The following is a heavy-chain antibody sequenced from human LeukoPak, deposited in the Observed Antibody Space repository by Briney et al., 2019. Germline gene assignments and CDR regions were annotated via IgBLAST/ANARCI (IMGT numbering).Heavy chain of an antibody. Sequence: GGSLRLSCAASGFTFSSYSMNWVRQAPGKGLEWVSSISSSSSYIYYADSVKGRFTISRDNSKNTLYLQMNSLRAEDTAIYYCAKDGGWRPAADWGQGTLVTVSS. D-gene: IGHD2-2*01. V-gene: IGHV3-21*04. CDR3: AKDGGWRPAAD. J-gene: IGHJ4*02. CDR1: GFTFSSYS. CDR2: ISSSSSYI.